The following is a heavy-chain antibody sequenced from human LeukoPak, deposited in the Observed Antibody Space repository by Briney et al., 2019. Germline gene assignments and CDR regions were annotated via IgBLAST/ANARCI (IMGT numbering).Heavy chain of an antibody. J-gene: IGHJ6*03. D-gene: IGHD2-2*02. CDR2: IYPGDSDT. Sequence: GESLKISCEGSGYSFATYWIGWVRQMPGKGLEWMGIIYPGDSDTRYSPSFQGQVTISADKSISTAYLQWSSLKASDTAMYYCARHSCSSTSCYKYYYYYMDVWGKGTTVTVSS. V-gene: IGHV5-51*01. CDR3: ARHSCSSTSCYKYYYYYMDV. CDR1: GYSFATYW.